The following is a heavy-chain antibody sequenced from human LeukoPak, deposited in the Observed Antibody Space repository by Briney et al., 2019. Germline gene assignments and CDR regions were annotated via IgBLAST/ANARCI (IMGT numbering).Heavy chain of an antibody. J-gene: IGHJ4*02. CDR1: GGSFSGYY. Sequence: SETLSLTCAVYGGSFSGYYWSWIRQPPGKGLEWIGEINHSGSTNYNPSLKSRVTISVDTSKNQFSLKVRSVTAADTAVYYCATLYSSSWSDWGQGTLVTVSS. D-gene: IGHD6-13*01. CDR3: ATLYSSSWSD. V-gene: IGHV4-34*01. CDR2: INHSGST.